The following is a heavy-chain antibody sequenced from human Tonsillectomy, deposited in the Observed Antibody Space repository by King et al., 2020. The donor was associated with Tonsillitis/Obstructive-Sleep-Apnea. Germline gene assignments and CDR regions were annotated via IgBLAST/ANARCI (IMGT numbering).Heavy chain of an antibody. D-gene: IGHD3-3*01. Sequence: VQLQESGPGLVKPSETLSLTCTVSGGSISSYYWSWIRQPPGKGLEWIGYIYYSGSTNYNPSLKSRVTISVDTSKNQFSLKLSSVTAADTAVYYCASSVSGYDFWSGYVIDYWGQGTLVTVSS. CDR3: ASSVSGYDFWSGYVIDY. CDR2: IYYSGST. CDR1: GGSISSYY. V-gene: IGHV4-59*08. J-gene: IGHJ4*02.